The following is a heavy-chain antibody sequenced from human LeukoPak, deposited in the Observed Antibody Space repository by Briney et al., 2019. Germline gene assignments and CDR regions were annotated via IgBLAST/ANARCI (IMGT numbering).Heavy chain of an antibody. Sequence: PGGSLRLSCAASGFTSGTYGMHWVRQAPGKGLEWVAVISYDGSNKYYADSVKGRFTISRDNSKNTLYLQMNSLRAEDTAVYYCAKILPDTVTADYWGQGTLVTVSS. CDR3: AKILPDTVTADY. CDR1: GFTSGTYG. D-gene: IGHD4-11*01. J-gene: IGHJ4*02. V-gene: IGHV3-30*18. CDR2: ISYDGSNK.